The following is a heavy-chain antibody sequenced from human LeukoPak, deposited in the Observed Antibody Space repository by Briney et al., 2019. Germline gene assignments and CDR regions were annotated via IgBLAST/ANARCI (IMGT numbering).Heavy chain of an antibody. CDR3: AKGIAAAADDAFDI. CDR1: GFTFDDYA. J-gene: IGHJ3*02. CDR2: ISWNSGSI. V-gene: IGHV3-9*01. Sequence: GGSLRLSCAASGFTFDDYAMHWVRQAPGKGLEWVSGISWNSGSIGYADSVKGRFTISRDNAKNSLYLQMNSLRAEDTALYYCAKGIAAAADDAFDIWGQGTMVTVSS. D-gene: IGHD6-13*01.